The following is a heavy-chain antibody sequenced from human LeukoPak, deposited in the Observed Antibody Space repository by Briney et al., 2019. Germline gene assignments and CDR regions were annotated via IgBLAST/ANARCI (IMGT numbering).Heavy chain of an antibody. CDR2: IYYSGST. V-gene: IGHV4-59*01. CDR3: ARVASWGDTAMALDY. D-gene: IGHD5-18*01. CDR1: GGSISSYY. J-gene: IGHJ4*02. Sequence: PSETLSLTCTVSGGSISSYYWSWIRQPPGKGLEWIGYIYYSGSTNYNPSLKSRVTISVGTSKNQFSLKLSSVTAADTVVYYCARVASWGDTAMALDYWGQGTLVTVSS.